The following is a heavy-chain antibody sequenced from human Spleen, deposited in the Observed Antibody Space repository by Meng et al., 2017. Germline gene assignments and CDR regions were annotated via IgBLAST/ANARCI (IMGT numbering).Heavy chain of an antibody. V-gene: IGHV3-49*03. CDR3: TRVSLGYYDILTGYSTGSFDY. Sequence: GESLKISCAASGFTFGDYAMSWFRQAPGKGLEWVGFIRSNAYRGTTEYAASLKGRFTISRDDSKSTAYLQMNSLKTEDTAVYYCTRVSLGYYDILTGYSTGSFDYWGQGTLVTVSS. D-gene: IGHD3-9*01. J-gene: IGHJ4*02. CDR1: GFTFGDYA. CDR2: IRSNAYRGTT.